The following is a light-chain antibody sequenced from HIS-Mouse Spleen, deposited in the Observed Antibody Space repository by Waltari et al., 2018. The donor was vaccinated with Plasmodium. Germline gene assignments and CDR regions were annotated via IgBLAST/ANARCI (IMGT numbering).Light chain of an antibody. J-gene: IGKJ1*01. CDR1: QSIRSY. V-gene: IGKV1-39*01. Sequence: DIQLTQSPSSLSASVADRVTITCRASQSIRSYLNWYQQQPGKGRKLLIYAASSLQSGVPSRFSGSGSGTDFTRSISSLRPEEFATYYCQQNYNTWTFGQGTKVEIK. CDR3: QQNYNTWT. CDR2: AAS.